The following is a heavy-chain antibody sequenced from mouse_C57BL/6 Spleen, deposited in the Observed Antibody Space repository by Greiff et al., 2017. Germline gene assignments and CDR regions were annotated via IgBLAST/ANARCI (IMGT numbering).Heavy chain of an antibody. J-gene: IGHJ3*01. Sequence: QVQLQQPGAELVKPGASVKLSCKASGYTFTSYWMHWVKQRPGRGLEWIGRIDPNSGGTKYNEKFKSKATLTVDKPSSTAYIQLSSLTSEDSAVYECARWVWDRFAYWGQGTLVTVSA. CDR3: ARWVWDRFAY. D-gene: IGHD4-1*01. CDR1: GYTFTSYW. CDR2: IDPNSGGT. V-gene: IGHV1-72*01.